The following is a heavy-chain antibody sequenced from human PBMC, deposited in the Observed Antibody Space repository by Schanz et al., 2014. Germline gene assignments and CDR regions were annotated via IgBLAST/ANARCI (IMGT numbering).Heavy chain of an antibody. D-gene: IGHD1-1*01. V-gene: IGHV3-7*03. Sequence: EVQLLESGGGLVQPGGSLRLSCAASGFTFSSYAMSWVRQAPGKGLEWVANIKEDGSVKDYVDSVKGRFTISRDNAKNSLYLEMNSLRAEDTAVYFCAKIERNEDWGQGTLVTVSS. CDR3: AKIERNED. CDR2: IKEDGSVK. J-gene: IGHJ4*02. CDR1: GFTFSSYA.